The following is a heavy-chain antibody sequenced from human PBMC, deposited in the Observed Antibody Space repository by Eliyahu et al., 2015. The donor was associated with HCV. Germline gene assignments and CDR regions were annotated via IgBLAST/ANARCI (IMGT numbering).Heavy chain of an antibody. CDR2: ISAYNGNT. CDR1: GYSFANYG. D-gene: IGHD3-22*01. Sequence: SVKVSCKASGYSFANYGISWVRQAPGQGLEWMGWISAYNGNTNYAQKVQGRVTMTTDTSTNTAYMELRSLRSDDTAVYYCARDPAWLRYYDSSGSDFWGQGTLVTVSS. J-gene: IGHJ4*02. CDR3: ARDPAWLRYYDSSGSDF. V-gene: IGHV1-18*04.